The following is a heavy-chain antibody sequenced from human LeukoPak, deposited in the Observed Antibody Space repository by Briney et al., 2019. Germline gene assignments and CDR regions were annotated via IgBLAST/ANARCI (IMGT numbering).Heavy chain of an antibody. CDR1: GFTFSNYP. J-gene: IGHJ6*03. Sequence: PGGSLRLSCAASGFTFSNYPINWVRQAPGKGLEWVSYISSSGSTTYYADSLKGRFTASRDNAKNSLSLQMNSLRAEDTAVYYCARVHTWGIHIYYYMDVWGKGTTVTVSS. D-gene: IGHD7-27*01. CDR2: ISSSGSTT. V-gene: IGHV3-48*04. CDR3: ARVHTWGIHIYYYMDV.